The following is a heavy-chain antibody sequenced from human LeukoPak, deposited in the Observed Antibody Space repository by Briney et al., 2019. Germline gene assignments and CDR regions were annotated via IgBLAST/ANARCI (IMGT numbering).Heavy chain of an antibody. CDR3: ARGPRRAAAAPEY. Sequence: PSETLSLTCAVYGGSFSGYYWSWIRQPPGKGLEWLGEINHGESANYNPSLKSRVTISVDTSKNQFSLKLSPVTAADTAVYHCARGPRRAAAAPEYWGQGTLVTVSS. J-gene: IGHJ4*02. CDR2: INHGESA. CDR1: GGSFSGYY. V-gene: IGHV4-34*01. D-gene: IGHD6-13*01.